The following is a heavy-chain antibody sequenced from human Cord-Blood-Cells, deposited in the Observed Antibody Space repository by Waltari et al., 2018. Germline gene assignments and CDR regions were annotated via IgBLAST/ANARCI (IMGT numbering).Heavy chain of an antibody. Sequence: QVQLQESGPGLVKPSETLSLTCAVSGYSISSGYYWGWIRQPPGKGMEWIGSIYHSGSTYYNPSLKSRVTISVDTSKNQFSLKLSSVTAADTAVYYCARAFSSSSGYWGQGTLVTVSS. J-gene: IGHJ4*02. CDR1: GYSISSGYY. CDR2: IYHSGST. V-gene: IGHV4-38-2*01. D-gene: IGHD6-6*01. CDR3: ARAFSSSSGY.